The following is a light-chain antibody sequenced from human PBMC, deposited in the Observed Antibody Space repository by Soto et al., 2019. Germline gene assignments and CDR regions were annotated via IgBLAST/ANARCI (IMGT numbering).Light chain of an antibody. Sequence: QSVLTQPASVSGSPGQSITISCTGTSSDIGSYNYVSWYQQHPGKAPKLMIYDVSNRPSGVSDRFSGSKSDNTASLTISGLQAEDEADYYCSSYTSSSTLVFGGGTQLTVL. V-gene: IGLV2-14*01. CDR1: SSDIGSYNY. J-gene: IGLJ2*01. CDR3: SSYTSSSTLV. CDR2: DVS.